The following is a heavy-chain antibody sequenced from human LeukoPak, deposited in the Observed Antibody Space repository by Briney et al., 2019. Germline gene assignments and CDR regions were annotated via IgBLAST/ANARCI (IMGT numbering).Heavy chain of an antibody. Sequence: SQTLSLTCTVSGGSISSGDYYWSWIRQPPGKGLEWIGYIYYSGSTYYNPSLKSRVTLSVDTSKNQFSLKLSSVTAADTAVYYCARSGRGLATRFDPWGQGILVTVSS. V-gene: IGHV4-30-4*01. J-gene: IGHJ5*02. CDR3: ARSGRGLATRFDP. D-gene: IGHD1-26*01. CDR2: IYYSGST. CDR1: GGSISSGDYY.